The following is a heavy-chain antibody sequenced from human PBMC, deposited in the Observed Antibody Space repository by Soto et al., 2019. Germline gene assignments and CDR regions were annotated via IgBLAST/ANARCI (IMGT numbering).Heavy chain of an antibody. J-gene: IGHJ5*02. D-gene: IGHD3-10*01. Sequence: PGGSLRLSCAASGFTFSSYGMHWVRQAPGKGLEWVAVISYDGSNKYYADSVKGRFTISRDNSKNTLYLQMNSLRAEDTAVYYCAKAGFPLWFGELKSNWFDPWGQGT. CDR1: GFTFSSYG. CDR2: ISYDGSNK. V-gene: IGHV3-30*18. CDR3: AKAGFPLWFGELKSNWFDP.